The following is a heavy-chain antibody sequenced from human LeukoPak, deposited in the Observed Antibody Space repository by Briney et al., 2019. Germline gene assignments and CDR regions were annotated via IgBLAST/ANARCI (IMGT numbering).Heavy chain of an antibody. J-gene: IGHJ5*02. Sequence: GRSLRLSCAASGFTFSSYAMHWVRQAPGKGLEWVAVISYDGSNKYYADSVKGRFTISRDNSKSTLYLQMNSLRAEDTAVYYCAKDGIAATFNWFDPWGQGTLVTVSS. D-gene: IGHD2-15*01. CDR3: AKDGIAATFNWFDP. CDR2: ISYDGSNK. CDR1: GFTFSSYA. V-gene: IGHV3-30-3*01.